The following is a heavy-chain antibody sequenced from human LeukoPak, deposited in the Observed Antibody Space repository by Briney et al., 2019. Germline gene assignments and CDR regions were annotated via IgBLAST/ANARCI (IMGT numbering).Heavy chain of an antibody. CDR1: GFTVSSNY. Sequence: GGSLTLSCAAYGFTVSSNYMSWVRQAPGKGLEWVAVIYSGGSTYYADSVKGRFTISRDNSKNTLYLQMNSLRAEDTAVYYSARDRYSSSSNFDYWGQGTLVTVSS. D-gene: IGHD6-13*01. CDR2: IYSGGST. CDR3: ARDRYSSSSNFDY. J-gene: IGHJ4*02. V-gene: IGHV3-66*02.